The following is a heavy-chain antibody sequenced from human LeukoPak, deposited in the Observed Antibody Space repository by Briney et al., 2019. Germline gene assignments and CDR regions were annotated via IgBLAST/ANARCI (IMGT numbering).Heavy chain of an antibody. V-gene: IGHV4-59*01. Sequence: SETLSPTCTVSGGSISSYYWSWIRQPPGKGLEWIGYIYYSGSTNYNPSLKSRVTISVDTSKNQFSLKLNSVTAADTAVYYCARGKAMDPYYYYGMDVWGQGTTVTVSS. D-gene: IGHD5-18*01. CDR3: ARGKAMDPYYYYGMDV. CDR2: IYYSGST. CDR1: GGSISSYY. J-gene: IGHJ6*02.